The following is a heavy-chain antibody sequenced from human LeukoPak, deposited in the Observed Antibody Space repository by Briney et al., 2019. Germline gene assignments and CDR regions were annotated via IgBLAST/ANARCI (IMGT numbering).Heavy chain of an antibody. V-gene: IGHV1-18*01. J-gene: IGHJ4*02. CDR1: GYTFTSCG. Sequence: GASVKLSCKASGYTFTSCGISWVRHAPGQGLEWMGWISAYNGNTNYAQKLQCRVTMTTDTSTSTAYMELRSLRSDDTAVYYCARETYSSSLYYFDYWGQGALVTVSS. CDR2: ISAYNGNT. D-gene: IGHD6-13*01. CDR3: ARETYSSSLYYFDY.